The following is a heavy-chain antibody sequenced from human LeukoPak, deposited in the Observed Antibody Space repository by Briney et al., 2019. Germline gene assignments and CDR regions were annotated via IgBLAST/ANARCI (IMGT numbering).Heavy chain of an antibody. D-gene: IGHD6-6*01. V-gene: IGHV4-39*01. CDR2: IYYSGST. CDR1: GGSISSSSYY. Sequence: KPSETLSLTCTVSGGSISSSSYYWGWIRQPPGKGLEWIGSIYYSGSTYYNPSLKSRVTISVDTSKNQFSLKLSSVTAADTAVYYCATLIEYSSSYRPFDYWGQGTLVTVSS. CDR3: ATLIEYSSSYRPFDY. J-gene: IGHJ4*02.